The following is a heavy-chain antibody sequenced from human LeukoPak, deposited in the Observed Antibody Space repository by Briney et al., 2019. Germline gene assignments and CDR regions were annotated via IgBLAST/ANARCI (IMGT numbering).Heavy chain of an antibody. J-gene: IGHJ4*02. D-gene: IGHD6-19*01. V-gene: IGHV3-7*04. CDR1: GFTFSSYR. Sequence: PGGSLRLSCAVSGFTFSSYRMSWVRQAPGKGLEWVANIKQDGSEKYYVDSVKGRFTISRDNAKNSLLLQMNSLRAEDTAVYYCARDTSGFDYWGQGTLVTVSS. CDR3: ARDTSGFDY. CDR2: IKQDGSEK.